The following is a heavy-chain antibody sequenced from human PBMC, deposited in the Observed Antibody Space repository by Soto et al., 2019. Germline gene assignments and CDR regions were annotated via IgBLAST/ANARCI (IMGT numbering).Heavy chain of an antibody. Sequence: QVQLVQSGAEVKKPGASVKVSCKASGYTFTDYGINWVRQTPGQGLQWMGWVNIYRGTTNYAQKFQDRVTMTTDTSTSTAYLELRSLRSDDTAVYSCARERGGYSCGDSWGQGTLVTVSS. D-gene: IGHD5-18*01. V-gene: IGHV1-18*01. J-gene: IGHJ4*02. CDR1: GYTFTDYG. CDR2: VNIYRGTT. CDR3: ARERGGYSCGDS.